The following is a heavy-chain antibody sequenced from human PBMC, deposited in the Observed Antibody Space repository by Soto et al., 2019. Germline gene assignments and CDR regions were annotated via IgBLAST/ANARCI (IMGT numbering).Heavy chain of an antibody. J-gene: IGHJ6*03. D-gene: IGHD2-2*01. V-gene: IGHV1-58*01. Sequence: ASVKVSCKASGFTFTSSAVQWVRQARGQRLEWIGWIVVGSGNTNYAQKFQERVTITRDMSTNTAYMELSSLRSEDTAVYYCAAGLTTSSYYYYMDVWGKGTTVTVSS. CDR3: AAGLTTSSYYYYMDV. CDR2: IVVGSGNT. CDR1: GFTFTSSA.